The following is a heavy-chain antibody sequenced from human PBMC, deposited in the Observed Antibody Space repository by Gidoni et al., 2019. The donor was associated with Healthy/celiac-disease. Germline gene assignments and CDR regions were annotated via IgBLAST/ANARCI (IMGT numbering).Heavy chain of an antibody. CDR2: ISYDGSNK. D-gene: IGHD2-8*01. CDR1: GFTFSSYA. V-gene: IGHV3-30-3*01. Sequence: QVQLVESGGGVVQPGRSLRLSCAASGFTFSSYAMHWVRQAPGKGLEWVAVISYDGSNKYYADSVKGRFTISRDNSKNTLYLQMNSLRAEDTAVYYCARDRVYCTNGVCYSYFDYWGQGTLVTVSS. CDR3: ARDRVYCTNGVCYSYFDY. J-gene: IGHJ4*02.